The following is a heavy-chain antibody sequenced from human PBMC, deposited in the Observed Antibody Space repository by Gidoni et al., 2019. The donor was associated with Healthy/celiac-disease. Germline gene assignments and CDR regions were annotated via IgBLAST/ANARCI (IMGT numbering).Heavy chain of an antibody. CDR1: GFPFRSYG. CDR3: AKGFIWSEQWLGYYFDY. J-gene: IGHJ4*02. CDR2: ISYDGSNK. Sequence: QVQLVESGGGVVQPGRSLRLSCAASGFPFRSYGMHWVRQAPGKGLEWVAVISYDGSNKYYADSVKGRFTISRDNFKNTLYLQMNSLRAEDTAVYYCAKGFIWSEQWLGYYFDYWGQGTLVTVSS. D-gene: IGHD6-19*01. V-gene: IGHV3-30*18.